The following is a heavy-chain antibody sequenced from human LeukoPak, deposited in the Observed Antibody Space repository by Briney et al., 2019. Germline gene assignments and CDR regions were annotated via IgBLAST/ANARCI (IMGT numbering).Heavy chain of an antibody. D-gene: IGHD2-2*01. V-gene: IGHV3-23*01. Sequence: PGGSLRLSCTASGSTLRNNIMTWVRQAPGKGLEWVSSLSFIDDSTYYADSVKGRFTISRDTSKYTLFLEMDSLRAEDTGVYYCGREGYTSGYAGAFDTWGQGTMVTVSS. CDR3: GREGYTSGYAGAFDT. CDR2: LSFIDDST. J-gene: IGHJ3*02. CDR1: GSTLRNNI.